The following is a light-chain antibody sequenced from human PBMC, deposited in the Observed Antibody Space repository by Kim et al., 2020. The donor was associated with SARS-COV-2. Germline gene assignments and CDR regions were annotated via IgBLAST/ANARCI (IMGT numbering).Light chain of an antibody. CDR1: QSVSSS. CDR3: QQYGSSPT. Sequence: SLSPGERATLSCRASQSVSSSLAWYQQKPGQAPRLLIYGATSRASGIPDRFSGSGSGTDFTLTISRLEPEDFAVYSCQQYGSSPTFGQGTKVEIK. V-gene: IGKV3-20*01. CDR2: GAT. J-gene: IGKJ1*01.